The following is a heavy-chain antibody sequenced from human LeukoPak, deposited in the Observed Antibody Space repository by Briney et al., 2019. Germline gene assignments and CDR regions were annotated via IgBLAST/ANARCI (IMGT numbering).Heavy chain of an antibody. V-gene: IGHV4-34*01. CDR1: GGSFSGYY. CDR3: ARGPNDFWSGYYTGMGSFFDY. J-gene: IGHJ4*02. CDR2: INHSGST. D-gene: IGHD3-3*01. Sequence: SETLSLTCAVYGGSFSGYYWSWIRQPPGKGLEWIGEINHSGSTNYNPSLKSRVTISVDTSKNQFSLKLSSVTAADTAVYYCARGPNDFWSGYYTGMGSFFDYWGQGTLVTVSS.